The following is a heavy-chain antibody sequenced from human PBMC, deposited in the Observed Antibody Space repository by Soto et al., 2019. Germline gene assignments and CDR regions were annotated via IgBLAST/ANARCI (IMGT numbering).Heavy chain of an antibody. CDR3: AKRSSSWVFDY. V-gene: IGHV3-23*01. CDR1: GFTFSSYA. J-gene: IGHJ4*01. Sequence: EVQLLESGGGLVQPGGSLRLSCAASGFTFSSYAMSWVRQAPGKGLEWVSVISGSGDSTYYADSVKGRFTISRDNSKNPPYLQMNSLSTEETAAYCCAKRSSSWVFDYWGQGTLVTVSS. D-gene: IGHD6-13*01. CDR2: ISGSGDST.